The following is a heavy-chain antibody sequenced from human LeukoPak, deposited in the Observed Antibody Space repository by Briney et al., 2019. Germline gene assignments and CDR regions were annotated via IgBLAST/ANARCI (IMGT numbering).Heavy chain of an antibody. D-gene: IGHD1-1*01. CDR2: ISAYNGNT. Sequence: GASVKVSCKASGYTFTSYGISWVRQAPGQGLEWMGWISAYNGNTNYAQKLQGRVTMTTDTSTSTAYMELRRLRSDDTAVYYCARAKYNWNDVANWFDPWGQGTLVTVSS. J-gene: IGHJ5*02. V-gene: IGHV1-18*01. CDR3: ARAKYNWNDVANWFDP. CDR1: GYTFTSYG.